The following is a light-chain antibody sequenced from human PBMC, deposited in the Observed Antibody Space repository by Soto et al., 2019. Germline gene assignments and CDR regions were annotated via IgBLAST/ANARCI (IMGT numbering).Light chain of an antibody. CDR3: SSYTSSSLYV. J-gene: IGLJ1*01. CDR1: RRDVGGYNY. V-gene: IGLV2-14*01. Sequence: QSSLTQPASVSGSPGQSIAISCSGTRRDVGGYNYVSWYQQHPGKAPKLMIYEVSHRPSGVSNRFSGSKSGNTASLPISGLQAEDEADYYCSSYTSSSLYVFGTGTKVTVL. CDR2: EVS.